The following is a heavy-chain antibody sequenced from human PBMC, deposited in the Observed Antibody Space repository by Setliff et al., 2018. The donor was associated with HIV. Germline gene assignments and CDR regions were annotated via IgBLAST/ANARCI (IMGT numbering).Heavy chain of an antibody. J-gene: IGHJ4*02. Sequence: SETLSLTCTVSGGSITTSTFYWGWIRQPPGKGLEWIGSIYYSGSTYYNPSLKSRLTITQHTSKNHFSLSLSSVTAADTAVYYCARYDYGDFDYWGQGTPVTVSS. CDR1: GGSITTSTFY. CDR3: ARYDYGDFDY. CDR2: IYYSGST. D-gene: IGHD4-17*01. V-gene: IGHV4-39*02.